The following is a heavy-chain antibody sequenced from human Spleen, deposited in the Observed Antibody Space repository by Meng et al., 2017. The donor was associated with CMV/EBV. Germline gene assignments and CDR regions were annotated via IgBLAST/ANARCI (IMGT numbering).Heavy chain of an antibody. CDR1: GYTVTGYY. Sequence: VSSKASGYTVTGYYMHWVRQAPGQGLEWMGWINPNSGGTNYAQKFQGRVTMTRDTSIITAYMELSSLTSDDTAVYYCARGLENWLDPWGHGTLVTVSS. CDR3: ARGLENWLDP. D-gene: IGHD3-16*01. V-gene: IGHV1-2*02. CDR2: INPNSGGT. J-gene: IGHJ5*02.